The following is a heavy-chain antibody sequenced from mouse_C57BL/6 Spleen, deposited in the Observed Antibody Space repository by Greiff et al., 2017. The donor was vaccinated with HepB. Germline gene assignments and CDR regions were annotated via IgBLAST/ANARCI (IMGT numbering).Heavy chain of an antibody. J-gene: IGHJ1*03. Sequence: QVQLQQPGAELVKPGASVKLSCKASGYTFTSYWMHWVKQRPGRGLEWIGRIDPNSGGNKYNEKFKSKAKLTVDKPSSRAYMLLRKLTSEDSAVYYCAKSPPAYYFGSPHFDVWGTGTTVTVSS. CDR1: GYTFTSYW. CDR3: AKSPPAYYFGSPHFDV. V-gene: IGHV1-72*01. CDR2: IDPNSGGN. D-gene: IGHD1-1*01.